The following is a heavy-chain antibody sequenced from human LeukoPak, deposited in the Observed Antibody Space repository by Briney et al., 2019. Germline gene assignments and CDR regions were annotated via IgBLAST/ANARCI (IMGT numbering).Heavy chain of an antibody. V-gene: IGHV3-9*01. CDR1: GFTFDDYA. J-gene: IGHJ4*02. CDR2: ISWNSGSI. CDR3: ARIAAAGNFFDY. D-gene: IGHD6-13*01. Sequence: GGSLRLSCAASGFTFDDYAMHWVRQAPGKGLEWVSGISWNSGSIGYADSVKGQFTISRDNAKNSLYLQMNSLRAEDTALYDCARIAAAGNFFDYWGQGTLVTVSS.